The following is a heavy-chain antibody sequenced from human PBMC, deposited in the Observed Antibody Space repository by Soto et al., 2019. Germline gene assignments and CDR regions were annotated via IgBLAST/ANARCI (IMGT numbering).Heavy chain of an antibody. CDR2: ISAYNGNT. J-gene: IGHJ3*02. D-gene: IGHD6-19*01. Sequence: QVQLVQSGAEVNKPGASVKVSCKASRYTFTSYGISWVRQAPGQGLEWMGWISAYNGNTNYEQKLQGRVTMTTDTSTSTAYRELRSLSCDAAAVYYFARAGLRNVEVADSPLGAFDALDIWGQGTMVTVSS. CDR1: RYTFTSYG. CDR3: ARAGLRNVEVADSPLGAFDALDI. V-gene: IGHV1-18*04.